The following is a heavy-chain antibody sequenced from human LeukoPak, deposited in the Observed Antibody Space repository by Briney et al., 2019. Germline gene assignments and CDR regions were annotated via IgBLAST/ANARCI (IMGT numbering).Heavy chain of an antibody. CDR1: GFTFSDYY. J-gene: IGHJ4*02. CDR3: ASDGYCGSPLDY. D-gene: IGHD1-26*01. V-gene: IGHV3-11*01. CDR2: ISSSGSTI. Sequence: NAGGSLRLSCAASGFTFSDYYMSWIRQAPGKGLEWVSYISSSGSTIYYADSVKGRFTISRDNAKNSLYLQMNSLRAEDTAVYYCASDGYCGSPLDYWGQGTLVTVSS.